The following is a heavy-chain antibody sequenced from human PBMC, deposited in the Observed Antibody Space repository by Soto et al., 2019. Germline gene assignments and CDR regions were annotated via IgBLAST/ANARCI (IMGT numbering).Heavy chain of an antibody. CDR1: GYTFTSCY. Sequence: QVQLVQSGAEVQKPGASVKVSCKASGYTFTSCYMPWVRQAPGHGLAWLGIINPSGGSTSYAQKCQGGVNMTRDTATSTVYMERSSLRSEDTAVYYCARDPGIAAAGGCGWCDPWGQGTLGTVST. CDR3: ARDPGIAAAGGCGWCDP. V-gene: IGHV1-46*01. J-gene: IGHJ5*02. CDR2: INPSGGST. D-gene: IGHD6-13*01.